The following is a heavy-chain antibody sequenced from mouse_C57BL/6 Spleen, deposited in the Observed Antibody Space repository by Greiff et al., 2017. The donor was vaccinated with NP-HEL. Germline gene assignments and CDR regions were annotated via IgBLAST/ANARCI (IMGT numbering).Heavy chain of an antibody. V-gene: IGHV1-18*01. J-gene: IGHJ2*01. Sequence: EVKLMESGPELVKPGASVKIPCKASGYTFTDYNMDWVKQSHGKSLEWIGDINPNNGGTIYNQKFKGKATLTVDKSSSTAYMELRSLTSEDTAVYYCARRYYGSIGYWGQGTTLTVSS. CDR1: GYTFTDYN. CDR3: ARRYYGSIGY. CDR2: INPNNGGT. D-gene: IGHD1-1*01.